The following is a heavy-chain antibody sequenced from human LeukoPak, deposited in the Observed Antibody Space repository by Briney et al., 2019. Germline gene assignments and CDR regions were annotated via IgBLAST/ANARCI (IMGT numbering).Heavy chain of an antibody. D-gene: IGHD4-17*01. CDR1: GDSISSSSYF. Sequence: PSETLSLTCTVSGDSISSSSYFWGWIRQPPGKGLEWIESISYSGNTYYNPSLKSRVTISVDTSKNQFSLNLNSVTAADTAVYYCARPGYYGDYAFDYWGQGTLVTVSS. CDR3: ARPGYYGDYAFDY. CDR2: ISYSGNT. V-gene: IGHV4-39*01. J-gene: IGHJ4*02.